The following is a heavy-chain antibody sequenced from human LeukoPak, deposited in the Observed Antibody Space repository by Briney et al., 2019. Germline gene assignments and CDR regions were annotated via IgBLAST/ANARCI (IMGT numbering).Heavy chain of an antibody. Sequence: SETLSLTCTVSSGSISTSNYYWGWVRQPPGKALEWIGNIFYSGSTYYSPSLKSRVTISLDTSMNQFSLKLISVTAADTAVYYCARGYCSGGSCYSYYYYNYMDVWGKGTTVTVSS. J-gene: IGHJ6*03. CDR2: IFYSGST. CDR3: ARGYCSGGSCYSYYYYNYMDV. CDR1: SGSISTSNYY. V-gene: IGHV4-39*07. D-gene: IGHD2-15*01.